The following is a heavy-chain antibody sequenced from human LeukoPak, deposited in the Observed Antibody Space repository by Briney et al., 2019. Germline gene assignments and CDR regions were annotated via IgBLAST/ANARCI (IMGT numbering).Heavy chain of an antibody. CDR3: ARGGPYYDSSGQIYFDY. D-gene: IGHD3-22*01. CDR2: ISSSSSYI. Sequence: GGSLRLSCAASGLTFSSYSMNWDRQAPGKGLEWVSSISSSSSYIYYADSVKGRFTISRDNAKNSLYLQMNSLRAEDTAVYYCARGGPYYDSSGQIYFDYWGQGTLVTVSS. V-gene: IGHV3-21*01. J-gene: IGHJ4*02. CDR1: GLTFSSYS.